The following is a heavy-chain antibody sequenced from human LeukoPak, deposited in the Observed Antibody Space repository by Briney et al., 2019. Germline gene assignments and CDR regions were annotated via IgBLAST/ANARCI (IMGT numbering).Heavy chain of an antibody. V-gene: IGHV4-59*08. D-gene: IGHD1-1*01. CDR3: ATHVIGTYDH. CDR2: IYYSRIT. J-gene: IGHJ4*02. CDR1: GVSITAYY. Sequence: SETLSLTCTVSGVSITAYYWSWIRQSPGKGLEWMGYIYYSRITSYNPSLKSRVTISVDTSSNQFSMKLSSVTAADTAVYYSATHVIGTYDHWGQGNLVTVSS.